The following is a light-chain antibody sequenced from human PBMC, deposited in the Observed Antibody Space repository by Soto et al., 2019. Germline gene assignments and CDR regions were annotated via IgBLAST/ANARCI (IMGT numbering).Light chain of an antibody. Sequence: DIQMTQSPSSLSASVGGSVSITCQASQDIRTSLSGLQQKPGRTPKLLIYGASNLETGVPSRFMGSGSGTDFTFTISSLQPEDIATYYCQHYHNLPPFTFGPGTKVDIQ. CDR3: QHYHNLPPFT. CDR2: GAS. V-gene: IGKV1-33*01. CDR1: QDIRTS. J-gene: IGKJ3*01.